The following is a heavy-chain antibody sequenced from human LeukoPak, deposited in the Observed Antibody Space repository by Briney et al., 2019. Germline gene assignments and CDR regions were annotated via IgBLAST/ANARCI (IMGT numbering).Heavy chain of an antibody. CDR2: TYHSGNT. D-gene: IGHD2-2*02. J-gene: IGHJ5*02. V-gene: IGHV4-38-2*02. Sequence: SETLSLTCTVSGYSISSGYYWGWIRPPPGKGLEWIGSTYHSGNTYYHPTLKSRVTISVDTSKNQFSLRLSSVTAADTAVYYCARVSCSSPRCYTVYNWFDPWGQGTLATVSS. CDR1: GYSISSGYY. CDR3: ARVSCSSPRCYTVYNWFDP.